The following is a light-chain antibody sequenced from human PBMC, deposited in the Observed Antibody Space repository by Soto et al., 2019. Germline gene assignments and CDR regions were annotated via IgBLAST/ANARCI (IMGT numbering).Light chain of an antibody. CDR2: DVS. J-gene: IGLJ1*01. CDR1: SSDVGAYKY. Sequence: QSALTQPASVSGSPGQSITISCTGTSSDVGAYKYVSWHQQHPGKAPKLMIYDVSDRPSGVSDRFSGSKSGNTASLTISGLQAEDEADYYCSSYTGGNPSYVFGTGTKVTVL. CDR3: SSYTGGNPSYV. V-gene: IGLV2-14*03.